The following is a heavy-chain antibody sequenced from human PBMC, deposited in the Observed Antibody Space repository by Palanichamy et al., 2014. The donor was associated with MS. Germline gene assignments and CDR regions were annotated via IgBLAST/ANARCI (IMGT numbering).Heavy chain of an antibody. D-gene: IGHD3-10*01. CDR1: GFTFSSYG. CDR3: ARDLSLMVRGVNVYGMDV. V-gene: IGHV3-33*01. J-gene: IGHJ6*02. CDR2: IWYDGSNK. Sequence: GQPGRSLRLSCAASGFTFSSYGMHWVRQAPGKGLEWVAVIWYDGSNKYYADSVKGRFTISRDNSKNTLYLQMNCLRAEDTAVYYCARDLSLMVRGVNVYGMDVWGQGTTVTVSS.